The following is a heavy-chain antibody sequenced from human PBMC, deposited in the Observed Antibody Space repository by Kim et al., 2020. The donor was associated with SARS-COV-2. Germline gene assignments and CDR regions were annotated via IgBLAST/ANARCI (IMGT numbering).Heavy chain of an antibody. J-gene: IGHJ6*02. D-gene: IGHD2-21*02. CDR3: ASDSRYYYGMDV. CDR2: INAGNGNT. V-gene: IGHV1-3*01. Sequence: ASVKVSCKASGYTFTSYAMHWVRQAPGQRLEWMGWINAGNGNTKYSQKFQGRVTITRDTSASTAYMELSSLRSEDTAVYYCASDSRYYYGMDVWGQGTTVTVSS. CDR1: GYTFTSYA.